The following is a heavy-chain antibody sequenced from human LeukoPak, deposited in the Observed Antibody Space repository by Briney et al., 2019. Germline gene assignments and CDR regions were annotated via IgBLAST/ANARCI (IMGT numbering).Heavy chain of an antibody. D-gene: IGHD2-2*01. CDR3: AKDIAVVPAAKDY. CDR1: GFTFSSYA. Sequence: PGGSLRLSCAASGFTFSSYAMHWVRQAPGKGLEWVAVISYDGSNKYYADSVKGRFTISRDNSKNTLYLQMNSLRAEDTAVYYCAKDIAVVPAAKDYWGQGTLVTVSS. J-gene: IGHJ4*02. CDR2: ISYDGSNK. V-gene: IGHV3-30-3*01.